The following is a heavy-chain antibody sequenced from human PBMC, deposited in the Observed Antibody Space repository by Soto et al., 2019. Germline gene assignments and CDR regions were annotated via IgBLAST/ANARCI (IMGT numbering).Heavy chain of an antibody. J-gene: IGHJ6*02. V-gene: IGHV4-39*01. Sequence: LQLQESGPGLVKPSETLSLTCTVSGGAISSNNYYWGWIRQPPGKGLEWIGSVYYSGSNYYNPSLRRQRTLSVDAPKQQFSRRRGAGPAAGTAGLYCGRGFGSGSGYGIDVWGQGTTVIVSS. CDR1: GGAISSNNYY. CDR3: GRGFGSGSGYGIDV. D-gene: IGHD3-10*01. CDR2: VYYSGSN.